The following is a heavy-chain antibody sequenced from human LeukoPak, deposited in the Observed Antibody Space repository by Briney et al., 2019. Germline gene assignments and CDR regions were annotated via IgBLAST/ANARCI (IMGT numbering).Heavy chain of an antibody. V-gene: IGHV1-2*02. CDR1: GYTFIHHY. J-gene: IGHJ4*02. CDR2: INPNNDDT. Sequence: ASVKVSCKPSGYTFIHHYIHWVRQAPGQGLEWMGWINPNNDDTNYAEKFQGRVTMTTDTSISTVYMELTRLRSDDTAMYYCVRIYRGLDYWGQGTLVTVSS. CDR3: VRIYRGLDY. D-gene: IGHD3-10*01.